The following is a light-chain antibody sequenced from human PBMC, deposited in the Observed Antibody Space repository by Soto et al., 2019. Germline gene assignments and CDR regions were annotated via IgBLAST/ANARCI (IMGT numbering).Light chain of an antibody. CDR1: SSDVGGYNY. V-gene: IGLV2-14*01. J-gene: IGLJ1*01. CDR2: EVS. Sequence: QSVLAQPASVSGSPGQSITISCTGTSSDVGGYNYVSWYQQHPGKAPKLIIYEVSSRPSGVSDRFSGSKSGNTASLIISGLQAEDEADYYCNSYTTINTLVFGTGTKVTVL. CDR3: NSYTTINTLV.